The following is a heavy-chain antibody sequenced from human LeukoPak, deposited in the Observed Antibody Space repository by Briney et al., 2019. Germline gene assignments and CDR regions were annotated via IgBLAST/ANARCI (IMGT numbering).Heavy chain of an antibody. CDR3: GTSYDNKIAPFDL. D-gene: IGHD3-9*01. V-gene: IGHV4-4*09. CDR1: GGSISSYQ. J-gene: IGHJ4*02. Sequence: SETLSLTCTVSGGSISSYQWSWIRQPPGEGLEWIGYINTRGRTNYNPSLKNRVTFSVDTSRDQFSLKLSSVTAADTAVYYCGTSYDNKIAPFDLWGQGTLVTVSS. CDR2: INTRGRT.